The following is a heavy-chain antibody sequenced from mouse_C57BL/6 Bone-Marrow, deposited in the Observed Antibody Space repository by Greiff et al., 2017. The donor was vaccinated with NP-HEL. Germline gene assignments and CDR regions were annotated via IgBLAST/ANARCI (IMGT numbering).Heavy chain of an antibody. CDR3: ARHGYYNFDY. Sequence: VKLMESGAELVRPGTSVKVSCKASGYAFTNYLIEWVKQRPGQGLEWIGVINPGSGGTNYNEKFKGKATLTADKSSSTAYMQLSSLTSEDSAVYFCARHGYYNFDYWGQGTTLTVSS. CDR2: INPGSGGT. V-gene: IGHV1-54*01. D-gene: IGHD2-3*01. CDR1: GYAFTNYL. J-gene: IGHJ2*01.